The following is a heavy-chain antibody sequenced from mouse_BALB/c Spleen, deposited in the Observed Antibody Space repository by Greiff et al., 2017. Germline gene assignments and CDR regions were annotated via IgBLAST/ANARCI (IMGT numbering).Heavy chain of an antibody. J-gene: IGHJ2*01. CDR1: GFTFSSYA. V-gene: IGHV5-9-3*01. CDR2: ISSGGSYT. CDR3: ARQPLDY. Sequence: EVQGVESGGGLVKPGGSLKLSCAASGFTFSSYAMSWVRQTPEKRLEWVATISSGGSYTYYPDSVKGRFTISRDNAKNTLYLQMSSLRSEDTAMYYCARQPLDYWGQGTTLTVSS.